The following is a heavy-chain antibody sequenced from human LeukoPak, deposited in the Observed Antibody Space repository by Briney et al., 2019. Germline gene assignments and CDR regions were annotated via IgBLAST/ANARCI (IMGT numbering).Heavy chain of an antibody. CDR1: GFTFSSYA. CDR3: ARDLGYCSSTSCPFSYYFDY. Sequence: GGSLRLSCAASGFTFSSYAMHWVRQAPGKGLEWVAVISYDGSNKYYADSVKGRFTISRDNSKNTLYLQMNSLRAEDTAVYYCARDLGYCSSTSCPFSYYFDYWGQGTLVTVSS. J-gene: IGHJ4*02. V-gene: IGHV3-30*04. CDR2: ISYDGSNK. D-gene: IGHD2-2*01.